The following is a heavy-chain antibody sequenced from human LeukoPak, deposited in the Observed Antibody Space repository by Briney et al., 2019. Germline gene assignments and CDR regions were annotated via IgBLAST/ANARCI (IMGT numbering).Heavy chain of an antibody. CDR1: GGSFSGYY. Sequence: SETLSLTCAVYGGSFSGYYWSWIRQPPGKGLEWIGEINHSGSTNYNPSLKSRVTISVDTSKNQFSLKLSSVTAADTAVYYCARGKDIVVVPAADQNWFDPWGQGTLVTVSS. V-gene: IGHV4-34*01. CDR2: INHSGST. D-gene: IGHD2-2*01. J-gene: IGHJ5*02. CDR3: ARGKDIVVVPAADQNWFDP.